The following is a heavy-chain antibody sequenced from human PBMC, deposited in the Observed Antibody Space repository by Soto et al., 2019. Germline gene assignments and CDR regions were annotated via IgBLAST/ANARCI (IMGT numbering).Heavy chain of an antibody. CDR3: AKDLVPAAPDSHYYYYGMDV. CDR1: GFTFSSYG. CDR2: ISYDGSNK. J-gene: IGHJ6*02. D-gene: IGHD2-2*01. Sequence: QVQLVESGGGVVQPGRSLRLSCAASGFTFSSYGMHWVRQAPGKGLEWVAVISYDGSNKYYADSVKGRFTISRDNSKNTLYLQMNSLRAEDTAVYYCAKDLVPAAPDSHYYYYGMDVWGQGTTVTVSS. V-gene: IGHV3-30*18.